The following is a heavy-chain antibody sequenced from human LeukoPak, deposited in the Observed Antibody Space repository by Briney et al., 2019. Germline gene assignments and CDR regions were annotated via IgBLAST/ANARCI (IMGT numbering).Heavy chain of an antibody. CDR2: VFYPGST. CDR3: ASRPAGSTWYGVFDY. V-gene: IGHV4-59*11. CDR1: GGPIDRHY. D-gene: IGHD6-13*01. J-gene: IGHJ4*02. Sequence: SETLSLTCTVSGGPIDRHYWSWVRQPPGKGLEWIGYVFYPGSTNYNPSLKSRVTMSLDTSRDQFSLRLTSVTAADTAIYYCASRPAGSTWYGVFDYWSQGTLVTVSS.